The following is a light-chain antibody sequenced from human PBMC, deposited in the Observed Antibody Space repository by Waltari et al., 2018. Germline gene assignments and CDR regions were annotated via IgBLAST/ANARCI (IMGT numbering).Light chain of an antibody. J-gene: IGLJ3*02. V-gene: IGLV2-23*01. CDR3: CSYAGSSTWV. CDR1: SSDVGRYNL. CDR2: EGS. Sequence: QSALTQPASVSGSPGRSITISCTGTSSDVGRYNLVSWYQQHPGKAPKLMIYEGSKRPSGVSNRFSGSKSGNTASLTISVLQAEDEADYYCCSYAGSSTWVFGGGTKLTVL.